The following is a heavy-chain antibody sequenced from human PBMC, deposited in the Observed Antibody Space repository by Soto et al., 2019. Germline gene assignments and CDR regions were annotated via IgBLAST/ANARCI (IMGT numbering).Heavy chain of an antibody. D-gene: IGHD2-2*02. CDR1: TFTFSNHW. J-gene: IGHJ4*02. CDR3: ARIYCSTTSCYIYY. V-gene: IGHV3-7*01. CDR2: INQGGSAK. Sequence: GGSLRLSCAASTFTFSNHWMSWVRQAPGKGLEWVANINQGGSAKYYLDSVKGRFTISRDNAKNSLDLQMNSLRAEDTAVYYCARIYCSTTSCYIYYWGQGTLVTVSS.